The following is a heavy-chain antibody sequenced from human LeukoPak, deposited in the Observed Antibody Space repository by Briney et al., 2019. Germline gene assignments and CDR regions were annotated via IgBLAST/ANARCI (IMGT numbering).Heavy chain of an antibody. J-gene: IGHJ5*02. CDR2: INTDGSST. V-gene: IGHV3-74*01. CDR1: GFMFSNYW. Sequence: PGGSLRLSCAASGFMFSNYWMSWVRQAPGKGLVWVSRINTDGSSTDYADSVKGRFTISRDNAKNTLYLQMNSLRAEDTAVYYCARDLDGYRSGNGAWGQGTLVTVSS. CDR3: ARDLDGYRSGNGA. D-gene: IGHD5-12*01.